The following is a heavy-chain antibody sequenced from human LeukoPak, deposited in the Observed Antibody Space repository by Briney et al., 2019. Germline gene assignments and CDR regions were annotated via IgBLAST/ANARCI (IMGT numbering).Heavy chain of an antibody. CDR2: ISGSGGST. CDR1: GFTFSSYA. Sequence: GGSLRLSCAASGFTFSSYAMSWVRQAPGKGLEWVSAISGSGGSTYYADSVKGRFTISRDNSKNTLYLQMNSLRAEDTAVYYCAKAQQIWFGESRFDYWGQGTLVTVSS. J-gene: IGHJ4*02. D-gene: IGHD3-10*01. V-gene: IGHV3-23*01. CDR3: AKAQQIWFGESRFDY.